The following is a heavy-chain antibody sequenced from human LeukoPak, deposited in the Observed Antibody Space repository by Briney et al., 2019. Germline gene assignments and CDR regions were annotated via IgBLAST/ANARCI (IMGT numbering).Heavy chain of an antibody. CDR2: ISGSGGST. CDR3: ARVTQSASGAFDI. V-gene: IGHV3-23*01. J-gene: IGHJ3*02. Sequence: GGSLRLSCAASGFTFDDYAMHWVRQAPGKGLEWVSAISGSGGSTYYADSVKGRFTISRDNSKNTLYLQMNSLRAEDTAVYYCARVTQSASGAFDIWGQGTMVTVSS. CDR1: GFTFDDYA. D-gene: IGHD6-19*01.